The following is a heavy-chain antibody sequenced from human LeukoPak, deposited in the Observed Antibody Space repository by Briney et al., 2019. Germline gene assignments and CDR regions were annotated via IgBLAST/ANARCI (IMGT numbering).Heavy chain of an antibody. CDR3: ARLTPTYYYGSGSYSIFDY. V-gene: IGHV4-39*01. D-gene: IGHD3-10*01. CDR1: GGSISSSSYY. CDR2: IYYSGST. J-gene: IGHJ4*02. Sequence: PSETLSLTCTVSGGSISSSSYYWGWIRQPPGKGLEWIRSIYYSGSTYYNPSLKSRVTISVDTSKNQFSLKLSSVTAADTAVYYCARLTPTYYYGSGSYSIFDYWGQGTLVTVSS.